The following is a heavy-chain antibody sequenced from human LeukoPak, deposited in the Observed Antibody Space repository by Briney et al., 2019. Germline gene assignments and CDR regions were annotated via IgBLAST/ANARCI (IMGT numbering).Heavy chain of an antibody. Sequence: ASVKVSCKASGYTFTSYDINWVRQAAGQGLEWMGWMNPNSGNTGYAQRFQGRVTMTKNTSITTAYMELSSLRSDDTAVYFCARALSWTSESYYYMDVWGKGTTVTVSS. CDR3: ARALSWTSESYYYMDV. CDR2: MNPNSGNT. D-gene: IGHD3/OR15-3a*01. V-gene: IGHV1-8*01. J-gene: IGHJ6*03. CDR1: GYTFTSYD.